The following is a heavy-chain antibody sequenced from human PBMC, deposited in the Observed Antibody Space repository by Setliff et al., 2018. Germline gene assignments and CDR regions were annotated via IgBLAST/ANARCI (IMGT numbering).Heavy chain of an antibody. CDR3: GRGSNMSPNYIDV. V-gene: IGHV3-74*01. J-gene: IGHJ6*03. CDR2: INSEGSRT. D-gene: IGHD3-10*02. CDR1: GFSVSGNY. Sequence: GGSLRLSCAGSGFSVSGNYMNWVRQAPGKGLVWVSRINSEGSRTIYADAVRGRSTISRDNAKNTLYLQVNSLRDEDTAVYYCGRGSNMSPNYIDVWGKGTTVTVSS.